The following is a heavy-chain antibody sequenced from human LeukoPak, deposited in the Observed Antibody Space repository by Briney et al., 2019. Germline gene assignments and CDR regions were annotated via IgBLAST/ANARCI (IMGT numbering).Heavy chain of an antibody. J-gene: IGHJ6*02. D-gene: IGHD6-13*01. CDR3: ARDLKGSSWLYYYGMDV. V-gene: IGHV3-66*01. CDR2: IYSGGST. CDR1: GFTFSTYS. Sequence: GGSLRLSCAASGFTFSTYSMNWVRQAPGKGLEWVSVIYSGGSTSYADSVKGRFTISRDNSKNSLYLQMNSLRAEDTAVYYCARDLKGSSWLYYYGMDVWGQGTTVTVSS.